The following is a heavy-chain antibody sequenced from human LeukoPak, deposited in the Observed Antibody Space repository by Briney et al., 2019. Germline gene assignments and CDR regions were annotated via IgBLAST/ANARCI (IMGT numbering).Heavy chain of an antibody. J-gene: IGHJ4*02. Sequence: GGSLRLSCAASGFTFSSYAMHWVRQAPGKGLEWVALISSDGDYKYYADSVKGRFTISRDNAKNSLYLQMNSLRAEDTAVYYCARGKSPIDYWGQGTLVTVSS. V-gene: IGHV3-30*07. CDR1: GFTFSSYA. CDR3: ARGKSPIDY. CDR2: ISSDGDYK.